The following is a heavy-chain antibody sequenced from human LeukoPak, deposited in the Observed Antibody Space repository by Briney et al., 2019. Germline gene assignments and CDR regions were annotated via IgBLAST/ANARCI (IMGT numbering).Heavy chain of an antibody. D-gene: IGHD2-2*01. Sequence: SETLSLTCTVSGGSISSYYWSWIRQPPGKGLEWIGEIYHSGSTNYNPSLKSRVTISVDKSKNQFSLKLSSVTAADTAVYYCARLVPAAASNWFDPWGQGTLVTVSS. V-gene: IGHV4-59*12. J-gene: IGHJ5*02. CDR3: ARLVPAAASNWFDP. CDR2: IYHSGST. CDR1: GGSISSYY.